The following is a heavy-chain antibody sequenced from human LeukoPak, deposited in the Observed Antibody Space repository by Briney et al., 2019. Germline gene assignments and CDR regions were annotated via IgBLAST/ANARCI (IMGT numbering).Heavy chain of an antibody. CDR2: IYHSGSS. D-gene: IGHD3-3*02. V-gene: IGHV4-59*01. CDR3: ARGSIWLDP. CDR1: GGSISSYY. Sequence: PSETLSLTCTVSGGSISSYYWSWIRQPPGKGLEWIGYIYHSGSSNDNPSLKSRVTISVDTSKNQFSLRLRSVTAADTAVYYCARGSIWLDPWGQGTLVTVSS. J-gene: IGHJ5*02.